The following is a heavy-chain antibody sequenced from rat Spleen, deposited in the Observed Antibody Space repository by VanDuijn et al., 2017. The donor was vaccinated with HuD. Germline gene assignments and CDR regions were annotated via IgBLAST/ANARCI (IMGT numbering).Heavy chain of an antibody. CDR2: ITYDGSST. Sequence: EVQLVESDGGLVQPGRSLKLSCAASGFTFNDYYMAWVRQAPTKGLEWVATITYDGSSTYYRDSVKGRFTISRDNAKSTLYLQMDSLRSEDTATYYCARHTTDLYYFDYGGQGVMVTVSS. CDR1: GFTFNDYY. D-gene: IGHD1-6*01. J-gene: IGHJ2*01. V-gene: IGHV5-29*01. CDR3: ARHTTDLYYFDY.